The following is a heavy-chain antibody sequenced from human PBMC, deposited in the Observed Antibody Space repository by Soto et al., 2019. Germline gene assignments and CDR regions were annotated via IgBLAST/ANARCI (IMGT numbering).Heavy chain of an antibody. Sequence: SETLSLTCTVSGSSMSSSGYYWGWIRQPPGRGLEWIGSLYYNVGTYYNPSLKSRVPISADTSANQFSLMVNSVTAADTAIYYCARLPSPHWVDSWGQGTLVPVSS. CDR3: ARLPSPHWVDS. V-gene: IGHV4-39*01. CDR1: GSSMSSSGYY. J-gene: IGHJ5*01. CDR2: LYYNVGT.